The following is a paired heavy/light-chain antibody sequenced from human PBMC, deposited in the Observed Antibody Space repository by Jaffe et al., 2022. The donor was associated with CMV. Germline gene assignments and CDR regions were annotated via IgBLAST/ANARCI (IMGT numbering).Light chain of an antibody. CDR1: KLGDKY. V-gene: IGLV3-1*01. J-gene: IGLJ1*01. Sequence: SYELTQPPSVSVSPGQTASITCSGDKLGDKYACWYQQKPGQSPVLVIYQDSKRPSGIPERFSGSNSGNTATLTISGTQAMDEADYYCQAWDSSTYNYVFGTGTKVTVL. CDR2: QDS. CDR3: QAWDSSTYNYV.
Heavy chain of an antibody. V-gene: IGHV3-33*01. D-gene: IGHD3-22*01. CDR1: GFTFSSYG. CDR2: IWYDGSNK. J-gene: IGHJ4*02. CDR3: ARVSGGNYYDSSGHLDYFDY. Sequence: QVQLVESGGGVVQPGRSLRLSCAASGFTFSSYGMHWVRQAPGKGLEWVAVIWYDGSNKYYADSVKGRFTISRDNSKNTLYLQMNSLRAEDTAVYYCARVSGGNYYDSSGHLDYFDYWGQGTLVTVSS.